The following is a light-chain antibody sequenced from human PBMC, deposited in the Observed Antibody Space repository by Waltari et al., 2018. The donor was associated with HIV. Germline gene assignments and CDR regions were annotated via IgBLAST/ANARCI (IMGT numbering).Light chain of an antibody. Sequence: QSVLTQSPSASGTPGQRVTISCSGSSSNIGSNAVDWYQHLPGTAPKLLIHTNKQRPSGIPARFSGSKAGTSASLAISGLQSEDESDYYCAAWDDSLNGYVFGSGTKVTVL. CDR3: AAWDDSLNGYV. J-gene: IGLJ1*01. V-gene: IGLV1-44*01. CDR2: TNK. CDR1: SSNIGSNA.